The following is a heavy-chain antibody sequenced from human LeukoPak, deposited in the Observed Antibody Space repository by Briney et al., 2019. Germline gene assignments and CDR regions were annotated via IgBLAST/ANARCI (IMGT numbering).Heavy chain of an antibody. V-gene: IGHV3-30*18. D-gene: IGHD2-2*01. Sequence: PGRSLRLSWAASGFTFSSYGMHWVRQAPGKGLECVAVISYDGSNKYYADSVKGRFTISRDNSKNTLYLQMNSLRAEDTAVYYCAKGVIGVVPAAVYYYGMDVWGQGTTVTVSS. J-gene: IGHJ6*02. CDR1: GFTFSSYG. CDR2: ISYDGSNK. CDR3: AKGVIGVVPAAVYYYGMDV.